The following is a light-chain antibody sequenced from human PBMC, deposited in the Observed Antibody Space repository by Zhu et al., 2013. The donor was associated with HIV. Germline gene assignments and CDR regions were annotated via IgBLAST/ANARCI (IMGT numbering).Light chain of an antibody. Sequence: DIVMTQSPGTLSVSPGERGILSCRASRRLSSTSVAWYQQKLGQAPTLLIYDTYYRATGIPDRFSGSGSGTLFTLTITRLEPEDFAVYYCQQYGNSPPYTFGQGTKLEI. CDR3: QQYGNSPPYT. V-gene: IGKV3-20*01. CDR1: RRLSSTS. J-gene: IGKJ2*01. CDR2: DTY.